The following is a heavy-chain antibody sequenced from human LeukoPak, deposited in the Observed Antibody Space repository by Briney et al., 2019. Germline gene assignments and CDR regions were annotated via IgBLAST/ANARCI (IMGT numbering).Heavy chain of an antibody. Sequence: PSETLSLTCAVYGGSFSGYYWRWLRQPPGQGLEWIGEINHSGSTNYNPSLKSRVTISVDTSKNQFSLKLSSVTAADTAVYYCARVADGYPRSWGQGTLVTVSS. CDR2: INHSGST. D-gene: IGHD3-22*01. CDR3: ARVADGYPRS. J-gene: IGHJ4*02. CDR1: GGSFSGYY. V-gene: IGHV4-34*01.